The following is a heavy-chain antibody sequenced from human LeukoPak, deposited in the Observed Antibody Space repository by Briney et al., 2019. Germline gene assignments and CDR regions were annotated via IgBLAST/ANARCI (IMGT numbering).Heavy chain of an antibody. D-gene: IGHD3-10*01. J-gene: IGHJ4*02. CDR2: ISGSGGST. Sequence: GGSLRLSCAASGFTFSSYAMSWVRQAPGKGLEWVSAISGSGGSTYYAHSVKGRFTISRDNSKNTLYLQMNSLRAEDTAVYYCAEVTMVRGYYFDYWGQGTLVTVSS. V-gene: IGHV3-23*01. CDR1: GFTFSSYA. CDR3: AEVTMVRGYYFDY.